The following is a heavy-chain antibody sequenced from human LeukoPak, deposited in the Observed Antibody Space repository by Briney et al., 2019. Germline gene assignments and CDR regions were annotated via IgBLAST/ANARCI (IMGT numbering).Heavy chain of an antibody. V-gene: IGHV1-2*02. CDR1: GYSFTDYY. CDR3: ARDGQSGWHYFDH. J-gene: IGHJ4*02. Sequence: ASVKVSCKASGYSFTDYYTHWVRQAPGQGLEWMGCINPNSGGTNSAQKFQGRVTMTRDTSINTAYMELSSLRSDDTAVYYCARDGQSGWHYFDHWGQGTLVTVSS. CDR2: INPNSGGT. D-gene: IGHD6-19*01.